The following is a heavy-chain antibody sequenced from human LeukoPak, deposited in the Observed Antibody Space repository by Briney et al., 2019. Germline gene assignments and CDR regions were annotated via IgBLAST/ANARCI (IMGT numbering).Heavy chain of an antibody. CDR2: IIPIFGTA. CDR3: ATSLSQGGSSLAEYFQH. V-gene: IGHV1-69*06. J-gene: IGHJ1*01. Sequence: GASVKVSCKASGGTFSSYAISWVRQAPGQGLEWMGGIIPIFGTANYAQKFQGRVTITADKSTSTAYMELSSLRSEDTAVYYCATSLSQGGSSLAEYFQHWGQGTLVTVSS. CDR1: GGTFSSYA. D-gene: IGHD1-26*01.